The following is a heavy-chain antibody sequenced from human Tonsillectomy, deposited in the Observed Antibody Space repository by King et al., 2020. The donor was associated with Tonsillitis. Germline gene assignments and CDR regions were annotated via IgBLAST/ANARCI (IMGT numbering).Heavy chain of an antibody. CDR3: VKAKNSGRAVAAHDAFDI. D-gene: IGHD6-19*01. CDR1: GFSFISYA. CDR2: ISGSGGCT. J-gene: IGHJ3*02. Sequence: VQLVESGGDLAQPGGSLRLSCASSGFSFISYAMSWVRQAPGTGLEWVSGISGSGGCTYYADSVKGRFTISRDTSTNTFYLQMSSLIDEDTAVYYCVKAKNSGRAVAAHDAFDIWGQGTVVTVSS. V-gene: IGHV3-23*04.